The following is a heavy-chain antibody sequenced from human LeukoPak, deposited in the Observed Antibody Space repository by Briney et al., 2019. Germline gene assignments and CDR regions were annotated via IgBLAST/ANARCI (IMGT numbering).Heavy chain of an antibody. J-gene: IGHJ6*03. CDR2: MNPNSGNT. V-gene: IGHV1-8*01. CDR1: GYTFTSYD. D-gene: IGHD3-22*01. Sequence: GASVKVSCKASGYTFTSYDINWVRQATGQGLEWMGWMNPNSGNTGYAQKFQGRVTMTRNTSISTAYMELSSLRSEDTAVYYCARYYYDSSGYYYGYYYYYMDVWGKGTTVTISS. CDR3: ARYYYDSSGYYYGYYYYYMDV.